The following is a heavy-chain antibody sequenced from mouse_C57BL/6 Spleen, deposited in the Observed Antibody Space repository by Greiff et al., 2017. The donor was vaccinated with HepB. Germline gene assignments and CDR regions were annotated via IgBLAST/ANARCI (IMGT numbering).Heavy chain of an antibody. CDR2: IRSKSNNYAT. CDR1: GFSFNTYA. Sequence: EVKLVESGGGLVQPKGSLKLSCAASGFSFNTYAMNWVRQAPGKGLEWVARIRSKSNNYATYYADSVKDRFTISRDDSESMLYLQMNNLKTEDSAMYYGVRHGTTVVDWYFDVWGTGTTVTVSS. V-gene: IGHV10-1*01. J-gene: IGHJ1*03. CDR3: VRHGTTVVDWYFDV. D-gene: IGHD1-1*01.